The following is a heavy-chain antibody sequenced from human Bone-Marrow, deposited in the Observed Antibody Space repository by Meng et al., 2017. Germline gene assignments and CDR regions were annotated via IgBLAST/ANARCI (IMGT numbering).Heavy chain of an antibody. J-gene: IGHJ1*01. CDR2: INRDGSDT. CDR3: ARVGYYDSSNYYAYFQH. V-gene: IGHV3-74*01. Sequence: GESLKISCAASGFTLSTYWVHWVRQAPGKGLVWVSRINRDGSDTSYADSVKGRFTISRDNAKNTLYLQMNSLRAEDTAVYYCARVGYYDSSNYYAYFQHWGQGTLVTVSS. D-gene: IGHD3-22*01. CDR1: GFTLSTYW.